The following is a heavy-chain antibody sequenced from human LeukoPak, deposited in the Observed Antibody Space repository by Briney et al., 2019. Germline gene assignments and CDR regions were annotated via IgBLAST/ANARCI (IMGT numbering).Heavy chain of an antibody. D-gene: IGHD2-15*01. CDR2: IWYDGNNK. CDR1: GFTFSSPG. Sequence: GGSLRLSCAASGFTFSSPGMHWVRQAPGKGLDWVAVIWYDGNNKYYADSVKGRFTISRDNSKNTVYLQMNSLRVEDTAVYYCARVYCSGGSCYGPFDYWGQGTLVTVSS. CDR3: ARVYCSGGSCYGPFDY. J-gene: IGHJ4*02. V-gene: IGHV3-33*01.